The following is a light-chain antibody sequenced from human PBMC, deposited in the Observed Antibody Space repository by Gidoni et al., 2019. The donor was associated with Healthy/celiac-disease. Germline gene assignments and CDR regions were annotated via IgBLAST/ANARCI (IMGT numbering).Light chain of an antibody. V-gene: IGKV3-20*01. CDR1: QSVSSSY. CDR3: QQYGSSPEFT. CDR2: GAS. Sequence: EIVLTQSPGTPSLSLCERATLSCRASQSVSSSYLAWYQQKPCQAPRLLIYGASSRATGTPDRFSGSGSGTGFTLTISRLEPEDFAMYYCQQYGSSPEFTFXPXTKVEIK. J-gene: IGKJ3*01.